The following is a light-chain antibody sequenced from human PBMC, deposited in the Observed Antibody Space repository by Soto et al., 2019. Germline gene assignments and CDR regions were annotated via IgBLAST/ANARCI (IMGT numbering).Light chain of an antibody. CDR1: QSLLHSNGYNS. Sequence: DIVMTQSPFSLPVTPGEPASISCRSSQSLLHSNGYNSLNWYLQKPGQSPQLLIYLGSNRASGVHDRFSGSGSGTDFTLKISRVEAEDVGVYYCMQALQTPPTFGGGTKVEIK. V-gene: IGKV2-28*01. CDR2: LGS. CDR3: MQALQTPPT. J-gene: IGKJ4*01.